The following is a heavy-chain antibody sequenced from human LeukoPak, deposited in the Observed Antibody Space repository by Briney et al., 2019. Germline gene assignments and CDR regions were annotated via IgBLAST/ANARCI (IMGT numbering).Heavy chain of an antibody. Sequence: SETLSLTCTVSGGSISNYCWSWIRQPPGKGLEWIGYIYYSGSTNYNPSLKSRVTISVDTSKNQFSLKLSSVTAADTAVYYCAREPRLLEWSRNIYWGQGTLVTVSS. CDR2: IYYSGST. CDR3: AREPRLLEWSRNIY. V-gene: IGHV4-59*12. J-gene: IGHJ4*02. CDR1: GGSISNYC. D-gene: IGHD3-3*01.